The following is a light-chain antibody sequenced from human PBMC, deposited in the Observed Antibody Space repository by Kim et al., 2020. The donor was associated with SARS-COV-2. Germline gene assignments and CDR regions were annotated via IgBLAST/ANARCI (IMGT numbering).Light chain of an antibody. J-gene: IGLJ1*01. CDR3: QAWESSSYV. CDR1: ELGHRY. V-gene: IGLV3-1*01. CDR2: HTI. Sequence: SYELTQPPSLTVSPGQTARITCSGDELGHRYVSWYQQRPGQSPVLLIYHTIKRPSGIPDRFSGSDSGNTATLTISGTQAMDEADYYCQAWESSSYVFGTG.